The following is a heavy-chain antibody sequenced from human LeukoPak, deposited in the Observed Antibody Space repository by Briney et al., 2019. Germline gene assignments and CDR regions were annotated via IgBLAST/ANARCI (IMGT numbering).Heavy chain of an antibody. CDR3: ASLPSRSCSSSSCYVVDY. CDR2: NYPGDSDT. Sequence: GESLKISCKSSGYTFTNYWIGWVRQMPGKGLEWMGINYPGDSDTRYSPSFQGQVTISADKSISAAYLQWSSLQASDTAMYYCASLPSRSCSSSSCYVVDYWGQGTLVTVSS. D-gene: IGHD2-2*01. J-gene: IGHJ4*02. V-gene: IGHV5-51*01. CDR1: GYTFTNYW.